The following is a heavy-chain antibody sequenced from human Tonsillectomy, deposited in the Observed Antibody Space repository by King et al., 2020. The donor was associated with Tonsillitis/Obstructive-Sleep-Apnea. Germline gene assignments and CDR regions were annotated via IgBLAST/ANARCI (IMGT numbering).Heavy chain of an antibody. V-gene: IGHV2-5*02. J-gene: IGHJ5*02. CDR1: GFSLSTSGVG. CDR3: AHTVTIFGVLIRDWFDP. CDR2: IYWDDDK. Sequence: TLKESGPTLVKPTQTLTLTCTFSGFSLSTSGVGVGWIRQPPGKALEWLALIYWDDDKRYSPSLKSRLTITKDTSKNQVVLTMTNMDPVDTATYYCAHTVTIFGVLIRDWFDPWGQGTLVTVSS. D-gene: IGHD3-3*01.